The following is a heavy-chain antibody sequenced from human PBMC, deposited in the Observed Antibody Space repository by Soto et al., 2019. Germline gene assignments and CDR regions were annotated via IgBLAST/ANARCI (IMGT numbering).Heavy chain of an antibody. J-gene: IGHJ1*01. CDR3: ARGPLIVVVVAATPEYFQH. CDR1: GGTFSSYT. D-gene: IGHD2-15*01. CDR2: IIPILGIA. V-gene: IGHV1-69*02. Sequence: QVQLVQSGAEVKKPGSSVKVSCKASGGTFSSYTISWVRQAPGQGLEWMGRIIPILGIANYAQKFQGRVTITADKSTSTAYMELSSLRSEDTAVYYCARGPLIVVVVAATPEYFQHWGQGTLVTVSS.